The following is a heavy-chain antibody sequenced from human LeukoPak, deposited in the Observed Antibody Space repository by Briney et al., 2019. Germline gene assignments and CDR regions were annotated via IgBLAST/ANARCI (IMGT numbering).Heavy chain of an antibody. Sequence: GESLKISCKTSGYSFNSYWIGWVRQLPGKGLDWMGIIFPSDSDTRYSPSFQGQVTISADRSITTAYLQWTSLRASDTAMYYCARRPKISQGGTTDYWGQGTLVTVSS. CDR2: IFPSDSDT. CDR3: ARRPKISQGGTTDY. D-gene: IGHD1-1*01. J-gene: IGHJ4*02. CDR1: GYSFNSYW. V-gene: IGHV5-51*01.